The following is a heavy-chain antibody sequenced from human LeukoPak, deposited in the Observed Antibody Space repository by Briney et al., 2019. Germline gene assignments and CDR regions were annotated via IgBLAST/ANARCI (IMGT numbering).Heavy chain of an antibody. CDR2: IYYSGST. J-gene: IGHJ3*02. CDR1: GGSISSGDYY. Sequence: PSQTLSLTCTVSGGSISSGDYYWSWIRQPPGKVLEWIGYIYYSGSTYYNPSLKSRVTISVDTSKNQFSLKLSSVTAADTAVYYSARAGRFLVKDAFDIWGQGTMVTVSS. V-gene: IGHV4-30-4*01. D-gene: IGHD3-3*01. CDR3: ARAGRFLVKDAFDI.